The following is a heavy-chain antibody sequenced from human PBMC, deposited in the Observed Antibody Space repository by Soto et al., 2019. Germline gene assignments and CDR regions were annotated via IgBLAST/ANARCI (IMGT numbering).Heavy chain of an antibody. D-gene: IGHD3-3*01. CDR1: GFTFNSYS. V-gene: IGHV3-48*02. CDR3: ARESRFLEWLSLNWFDP. CDR2: ISSSSSTI. J-gene: IGHJ5*02. Sequence: GGSLRLSCAASGFTFNSYSMNRVRQAPGKGLEWVSYISSSSSTIYYADSVKGRFTISRDNAKNSLYLQMNSLRDEDTAVYYCARESRFLEWLSLNWFDPWGQGTLVTVSS.